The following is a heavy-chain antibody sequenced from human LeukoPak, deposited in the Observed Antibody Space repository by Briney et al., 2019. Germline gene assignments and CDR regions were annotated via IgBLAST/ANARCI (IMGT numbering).Heavy chain of an antibody. Sequence: KPSETLSLTCTVSGGSISSYYWSWIRQPPGKGLEWVGYNSGNTNYNPSLKSRVTISVDTSKNQFSLKLSSVTAADTAVYYCARHSSYDILTGYLEGWFDPWGQGTLVTVSS. CDR2: NSGNT. CDR1: GGSISSYY. CDR3: ARHSSYDILTGYLEGWFDP. J-gene: IGHJ5*02. V-gene: IGHV4-59*08. D-gene: IGHD3-9*01.